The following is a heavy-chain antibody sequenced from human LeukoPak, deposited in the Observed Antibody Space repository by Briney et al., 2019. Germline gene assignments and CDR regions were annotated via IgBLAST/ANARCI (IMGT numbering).Heavy chain of an antibody. V-gene: IGHV3-53*01. CDR1: GFTVSSNY. D-gene: IGHD3-3*01. Sequence: GGSLRLSCAASGFTVSSNYMSWVRQAPGKGLEWVSVIYSGGSTYYADSVKGRFTISRDNSKNTLYLQMNSLRAEDTAVYYCARAQNYDSWSCYNDAFDILGQGTMVTVSS. CDR2: IYSGGST. J-gene: IGHJ3*02. CDR3: ARAQNYDSWSCYNDAFDI.